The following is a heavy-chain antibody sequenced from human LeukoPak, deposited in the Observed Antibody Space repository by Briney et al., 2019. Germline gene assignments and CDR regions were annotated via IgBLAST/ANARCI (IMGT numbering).Heavy chain of an antibody. CDR3: ARDLGTETGTLFDP. J-gene: IGHJ5*02. CDR1: GYTFTRYY. CDR2: INPSGGST. Sequence: GASVKVSCKASGYTFTRYYMHWVRQAPGQGLEWMGIINPSGGSTSYAQKFQGRVTMTRDMSTSTVYMELRSLRSDDTAVYYCARDLGTETGTLFDPWGQGTLVTVSS. D-gene: IGHD1-1*01. V-gene: IGHV1-46*01.